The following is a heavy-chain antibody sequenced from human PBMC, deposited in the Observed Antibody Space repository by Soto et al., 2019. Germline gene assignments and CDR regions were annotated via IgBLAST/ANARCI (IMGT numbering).Heavy chain of an antibody. Sequence: PGGSLRLSCAASGFTFSDYYMSWIRQAPGKGLEWVSYISSSGSTIYYADSVKGRFTISRDNAKNSLYLQMNSLRAEDTAVYYCARDLSSLSPRGSTFDIWGQGTMVTVSS. CDR2: ISSSGSTI. CDR1: GFTFSDYY. V-gene: IGHV3-11*01. D-gene: IGHD2-2*01. CDR3: ARDLSSLSPRGSTFDI. J-gene: IGHJ3*02.